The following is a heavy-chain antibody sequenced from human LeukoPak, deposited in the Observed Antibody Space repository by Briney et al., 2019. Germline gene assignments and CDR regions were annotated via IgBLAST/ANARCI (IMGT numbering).Heavy chain of an antibody. CDR2: MSSSGTT. V-gene: IGHV4-4*07. J-gene: IGHJ5*02. CDR3: ARVIPEAGFDP. D-gene: IGHD1-14*01. CDR1: GSSISNYY. Sequence: PSQTLSLTYSVAGSSISNYYWSWIRQYAGKGLEWIGRMSSSGTTNYNPSPESRVTMSVDTSKNQFSLKLSSVTAADTAVYYCARVIPEAGFDPWGQGTLVTVSS.